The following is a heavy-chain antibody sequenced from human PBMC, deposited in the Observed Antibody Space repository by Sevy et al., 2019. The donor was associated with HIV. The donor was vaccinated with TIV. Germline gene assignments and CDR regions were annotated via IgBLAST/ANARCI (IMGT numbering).Heavy chain of an antibody. J-gene: IGHJ4*02. CDR2: IGGNGGST. Sequence: GGSLRLSCSASGFTFSSYPMHWVRQAPGKGLEYVSLIGGNGGSTYYADSVKGRFTISRDNFKKTLYLQMSSLRAEDTAVYYCVTRGGLVGATDFDYWGQGTRVTVSS. D-gene: IGHD1-26*01. CDR3: VTRGGLVGATDFDY. V-gene: IGHV3-64D*06. CDR1: GFTFSSYP.